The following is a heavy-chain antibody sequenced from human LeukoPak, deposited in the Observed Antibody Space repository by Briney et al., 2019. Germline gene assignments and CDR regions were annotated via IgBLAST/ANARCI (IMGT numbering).Heavy chain of an antibody. V-gene: IGHV3-23*01. Sequence: GGSPRLSCAASGFTFSNYAMSWVRQAPGKGLEWVSAITGSGGNTYYADSVKGRFTISRDNSKNTVFLQMNSLRAEDTAVYYCAKWGDYDVLTGYYVSDYWGQGTLVTASS. J-gene: IGHJ4*02. CDR1: GFTFSNYA. CDR3: AKWGDYDVLTGYYVSDY. CDR2: ITGSGGNT. D-gene: IGHD3-9*01.